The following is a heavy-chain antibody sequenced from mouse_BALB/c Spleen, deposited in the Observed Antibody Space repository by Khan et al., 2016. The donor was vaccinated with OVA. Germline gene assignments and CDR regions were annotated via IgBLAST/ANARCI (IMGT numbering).Heavy chain of an antibody. CDR3: VRGGITTGYFDY. J-gene: IGHJ2*01. V-gene: IGHV1-87*01. Sequence: QVQLQQSGAELARPGASVKLSCKASGYSFTNYWMQWVKQRPGQGLEWIGTTYPGNGDTRYTQNFKGKATLTADKSSNTAYMQLSSLASEDSAVYYCVRGGITTGYFDYWGLGTTLTVSS. D-gene: IGHD1-1*01. CDR2: TYPGNGDT. CDR1: GYSFTNYW.